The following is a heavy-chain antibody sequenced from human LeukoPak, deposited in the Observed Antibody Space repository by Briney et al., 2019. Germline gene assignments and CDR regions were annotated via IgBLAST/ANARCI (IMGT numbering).Heavy chain of an antibody. CDR2: ISAYNGNT. D-gene: IGHD2-2*01. CDR1: GYTFTSYG. CDR3: AIGVVPADQYGEYYYYYMDV. J-gene: IGHJ6*03. V-gene: IGHV1-18*01. Sequence: GASVQVSCKASGYTFTSYGISWVRHAPGQGLEWMGWISAYNGNTNNAQKLQGRVTMTTDTSTSTAYMELRSLRSDDPDVYYCAIGVVPADQYGEYYYYYMDVWGKGTPVTVSS.